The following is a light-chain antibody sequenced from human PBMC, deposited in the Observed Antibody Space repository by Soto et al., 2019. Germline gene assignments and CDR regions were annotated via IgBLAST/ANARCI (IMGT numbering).Light chain of an antibody. CDR3: QQGYSTPRT. CDR2: AAS. V-gene: IGKV1-39*01. J-gene: IGKJ2*01. Sequence: DIQLTQSPSSLSASVGDRVTITCRASQRIDTYLNWYQQKPGKAPSLLIYAASRLQSGVPSRFRGSGSETLFTLIISGLQPEDFATYYCQQGYSTPRTFGQGTKLEIK. CDR1: QRIDTY.